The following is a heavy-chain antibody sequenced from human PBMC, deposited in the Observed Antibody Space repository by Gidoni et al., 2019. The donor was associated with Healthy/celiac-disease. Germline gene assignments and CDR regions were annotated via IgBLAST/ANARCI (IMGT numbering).Heavy chain of an antibody. CDR1: GGSFSGYY. D-gene: IGHD3-10*01. V-gene: IGHV4-34*01. Sequence: QVQLQQWGAGLLKPSATLSLTCAVYGGSFSGYYWSWIRQPPGKGLEWIGEINHSGSTNYNPSLKSRVTISVDTSKNQFSLKLSSVTAADTAVYYCARGPRAVSLNWFDPWGQGTLVTVSS. CDR3: ARGPRAVSLNWFDP. CDR2: INHSGST. J-gene: IGHJ5*02.